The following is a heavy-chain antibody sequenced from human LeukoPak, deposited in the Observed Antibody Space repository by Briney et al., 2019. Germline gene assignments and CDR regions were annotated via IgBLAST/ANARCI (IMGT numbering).Heavy chain of an antibody. CDR3: VRDSGYGLDAFDT. CDR2: TYYRSKWFY. Sequence: SQTLSLTCAISGDSVSSNSAAWNWIRQSPSRGLEWLGRTYYRSKWFYDYEVSVKSRININPDTSKNQFSLQLNSVTPDDTAMYYCVRDSGYGLDAFDTWDQGTMVTVSS. D-gene: IGHD5-12*01. CDR1: GDSVSSNSAA. V-gene: IGHV6-1*01. J-gene: IGHJ3*02.